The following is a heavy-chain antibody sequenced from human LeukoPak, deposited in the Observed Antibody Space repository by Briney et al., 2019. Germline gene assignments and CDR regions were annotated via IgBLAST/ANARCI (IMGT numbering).Heavy chain of an antibody. V-gene: IGHV4-31*03. CDR3: ARDPFGSTGDAY. J-gene: IGHJ4*02. CDR1: GGSISSGGYY. CDR2: IYYSGST. Sequence: PSETLSLTCTVSGGSISSGGYYWSWIRQHPGKGLEWIGYIYYSGSTYYNPSLKSRVTISVDTSKNQFSLKLSSVTAVDTAVYYCARDPFGSTGDAYWGQGTLVTVSS. D-gene: IGHD2-21*01.